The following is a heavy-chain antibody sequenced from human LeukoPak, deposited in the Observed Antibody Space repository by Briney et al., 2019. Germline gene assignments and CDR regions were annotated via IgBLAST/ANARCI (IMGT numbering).Heavy chain of an antibody. CDR2: MNTNSGST. CDR3: ARGHIVEDILTGYPRGYYYYGMDV. V-gene: IGHV1-8*01. J-gene: IGHJ6*02. CDR1: GYTFTSCD. D-gene: IGHD3-9*01. Sequence: ASVKVSCTASGYTFTSCDINWVRQATGPGLEWMGWMNTNSGSTGYAQKFQGRVTMTRNTSISTAYMELSSLRSEDTAVYYCARGHIVEDILTGYPRGYYYYGMDVWGQGTTVTVSS.